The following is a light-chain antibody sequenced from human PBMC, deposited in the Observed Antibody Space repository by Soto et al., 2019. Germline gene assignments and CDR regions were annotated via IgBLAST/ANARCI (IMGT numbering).Light chain of an antibody. CDR2: ETN. Sequence: QSVLTQPPSVSAAPGQKVTISCSGSSSDIGNNSVSWYQHIPGTPPKLLIYETNKRPSGIPDRFSASKSGTSASLGITGLQTVDEADYYCGTWDNSLSADVFGSGTKVTVL. V-gene: IGLV1-51*02. CDR1: SSDIGNNS. CDR3: GTWDNSLSADV. J-gene: IGLJ1*01.